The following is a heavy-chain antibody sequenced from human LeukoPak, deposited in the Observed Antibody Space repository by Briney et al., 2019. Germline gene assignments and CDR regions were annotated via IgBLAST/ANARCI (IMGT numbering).Heavy chain of an antibody. CDR3: ARAPITSPFYFDY. V-gene: IGHV3-20*04. CDR1: GFAFDEHG. D-gene: IGHD2-2*01. CDR2: INWSGGST. Sequence: GGSLRLSCTASGFAFDEHGMSWVRQVPGKGLEWVSGINWSGGSTGYADPLRGRFTISRDNAKNTLYLQMDSLRAEDTALYYCARAPITSPFYFDYWGQGTLVTVSS. J-gene: IGHJ4*02.